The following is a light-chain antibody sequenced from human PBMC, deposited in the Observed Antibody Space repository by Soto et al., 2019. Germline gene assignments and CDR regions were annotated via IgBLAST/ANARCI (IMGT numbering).Light chain of an antibody. CDR1: SSDVGGYNY. CDR3: SSHTSSSTEV. V-gene: IGLV2-14*01. CDR2: DVS. J-gene: IGLJ1*01. Sequence: QSALTQPASVSGSPGQSITISCTGTSSDVGGYNYVSWYQQHPGKAPKLMIYDVSNRPSGVSNRFSGSKSGNTASLTISGLQAEDEADYYCSSHTSSSTEVFGTGTKLTVL.